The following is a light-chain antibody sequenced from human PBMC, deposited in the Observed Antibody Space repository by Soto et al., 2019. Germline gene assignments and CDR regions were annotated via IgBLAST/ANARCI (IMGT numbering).Light chain of an antibody. CDR3: CSYAGTYTYV. J-gene: IGLJ1*01. Sequence: QSLLTQPPSVSAAPGQKVTISCSGSSSNIGNNFVTWYQQLPGTAPKLLIYDNNKRPSGVPDRFSGSKSGKTASLTISGLQADDEADYFCCSYAGTYTYVFGTGTKVTVL. CDR1: SSNIGNNF. CDR2: DNN. V-gene: IGLV1-51*01.